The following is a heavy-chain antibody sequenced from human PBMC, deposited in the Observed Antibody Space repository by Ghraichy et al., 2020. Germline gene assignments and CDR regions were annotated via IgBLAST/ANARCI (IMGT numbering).Heavy chain of an antibody. CDR1: GGSLSSYY. J-gene: IGHJ4*02. V-gene: IGHV4-59*01. CDR2: IYYDGTT. CDR3: AKLSGTSALGY. Sequence: SETLSLTCTVSGGSLSSYYWSWIRQPPGKGLEWIGYIYYDGTTNYNPSLKSRVTISVDTSKNQFSLKLSSVTAADTAVYYCAKLSGTSALGYWGQGTLFSVSS. D-gene: IGHD1-1*01.